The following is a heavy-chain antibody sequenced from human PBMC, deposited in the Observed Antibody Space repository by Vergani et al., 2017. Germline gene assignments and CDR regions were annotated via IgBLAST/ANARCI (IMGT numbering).Heavy chain of an antibody. J-gene: IGHJ6*02. CDR3: ARDPDIVVVPATPYYYYYYGMDV. Sequence: QVQLVQSGAEVKKPGASVKVSCKASGYTFTSYGISWVRQAPGQGLEWMGWISAYNGNTNSAPKLQGRVTTTNDTSTSTAYMELRSLRSDDTAVYYCARDPDIVVVPATPYYYYYYGMDVWGQGTTVTVSS. D-gene: IGHD2-2*01. CDR1: GYTFTSYG. V-gene: IGHV1-18*04. CDR2: ISAYNGNT.